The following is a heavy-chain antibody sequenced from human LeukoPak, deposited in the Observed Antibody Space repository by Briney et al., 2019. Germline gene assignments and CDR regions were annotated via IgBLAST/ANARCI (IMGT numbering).Heavy chain of an antibody. CDR1: GFTFDDYG. V-gene: IGHV3-20*04. Sequence: GGSLRLSCAASGFTFDDYGMSWVRQAPGKGLEWVSGINWNGGSTGYADSVKGRFTISRDNAKNSLYLQMNSLRAEDTALYYCARVAYGGYGPFFDYWGQGTLVTVSS. CDR2: INWNGGST. J-gene: IGHJ4*02. D-gene: IGHD5-12*01. CDR3: ARVAYGGYGPFFDY.